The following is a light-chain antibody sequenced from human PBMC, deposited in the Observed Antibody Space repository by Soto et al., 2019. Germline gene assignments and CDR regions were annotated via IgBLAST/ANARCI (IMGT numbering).Light chain of an antibody. V-gene: IGLV3-21*04. Sequence: SYELTQPPSVSVAPGKTARITCGGNNIGSKSVHWYQQKPGQAPVLVIYYDSDRPSGIPERFSGSTSGNTATLTISRVEAGDEADYYCQVWDSSSESVVFGGGTKVTVL. CDR3: QVWDSSSESVV. CDR1: NIGSKS. CDR2: YDS. J-gene: IGLJ2*01.